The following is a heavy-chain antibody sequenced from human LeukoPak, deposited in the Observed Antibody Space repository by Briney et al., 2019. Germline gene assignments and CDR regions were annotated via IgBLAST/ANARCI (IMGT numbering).Heavy chain of an antibody. Sequence: SETLSLTCAVYGGSFSVYYWSWIRQPPGKGLEWIGEINHSGSTNYNPSLKSRVTTSVDTSKNRFSLKLSSVTAADTAVYYCARGVGIQLWIYWGQGTLVTVSS. CDR3: ARGVGIQLWIY. CDR2: INHSGST. J-gene: IGHJ4*02. D-gene: IGHD5-18*01. V-gene: IGHV4-34*01. CDR1: GGSFSVYY.